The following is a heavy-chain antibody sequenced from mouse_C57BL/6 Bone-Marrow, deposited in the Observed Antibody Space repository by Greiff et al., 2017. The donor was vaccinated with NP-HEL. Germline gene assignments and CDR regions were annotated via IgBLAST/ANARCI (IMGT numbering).Heavy chain of an antibody. V-gene: IGHV5-4*01. D-gene: IGHD2-1*01. Sequence: EVQGVESGGGLVKPGGSLKLSCAASGFTFSSYAMSWVRQTPEKRLEWVATISDGGSYTYYPDNVKGRFTISRDNAKNNLYLQMSHLKSEDTAMYYCARDDYGNYVYWYFDVWGTGTTVTVSS. CDR1: GFTFSSYA. CDR3: ARDDYGNYVYWYFDV. CDR2: ISDGGSYT. J-gene: IGHJ1*03.